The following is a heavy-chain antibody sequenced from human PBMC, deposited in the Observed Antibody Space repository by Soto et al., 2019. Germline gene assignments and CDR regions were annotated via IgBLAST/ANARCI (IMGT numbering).Heavy chain of an antibody. D-gene: IGHD3-9*01. V-gene: IGHV4-31*03. Sequence: PSETLSLTCSVSGGSITTGICYWSWIRQNAGEGLEWIGNIFPSGRSHFNPSFKSRSQLFVDTSKNQFSLRLDSVTAADTALYRCARTRAGLGYFDSWGRGSLVIFSS. CDR1: GGSITTGICY. CDR3: ARTRAGLGYFDS. J-gene: IGHJ4*02. CDR2: IFPSGRS.